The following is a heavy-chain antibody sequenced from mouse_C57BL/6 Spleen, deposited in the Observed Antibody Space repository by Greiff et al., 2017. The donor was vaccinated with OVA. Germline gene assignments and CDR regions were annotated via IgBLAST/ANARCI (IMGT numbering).Heavy chain of an antibody. CDR1: GYTFTSYW. CDR3: ASRDYGY. J-gene: IGHJ2*01. CDR2: IDPSDSET. D-gene: IGHD2-4*01. V-gene: IGHV1-52*01. Sequence: VKLQQPGAELVRPGSSVKLSCKASGYTFTSYWMHWVKQRPIQGLEWIGNIDPSDSETHYTQKFKDKATLTVDKSSSTAYMQLSSLTSEDSAVYYCASRDYGYWGQGTTLTVSS.